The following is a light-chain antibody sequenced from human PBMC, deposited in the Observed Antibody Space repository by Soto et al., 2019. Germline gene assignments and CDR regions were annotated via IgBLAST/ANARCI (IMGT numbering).Light chain of an antibody. Sequence: EIVLTQSPGTLSLSPGERATLSCRASQSVSSYLAWYQQKPGQAPRLLIYDASNRATGIPARFSGSASGTDFTLIISRLEPEDVAVYYCQQYGSLPKTFGQGTKVDI. V-gene: IGKV3-20*01. J-gene: IGKJ1*01. CDR2: DAS. CDR3: QQYGSLPKT. CDR1: QSVSSY.